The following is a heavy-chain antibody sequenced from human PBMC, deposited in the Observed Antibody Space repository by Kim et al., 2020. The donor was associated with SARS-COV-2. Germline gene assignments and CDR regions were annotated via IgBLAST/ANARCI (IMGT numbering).Heavy chain of an antibody. J-gene: IGHJ3*02. D-gene: IGHD3-16*01. Sequence: SVKVSCKASGGTFSSYAISWVRQAPGQGLEWMGGIIPIFGTANYAQKFQGRVTITADESTSTAYMELSSLRSEDTAVYYCARAAGGATDAFDIWGQGTMVTVSS. CDR3: ARAAGGATDAFDI. CDR1: GGTFSSYA. V-gene: IGHV1-69*13. CDR2: IIPIFGTA.